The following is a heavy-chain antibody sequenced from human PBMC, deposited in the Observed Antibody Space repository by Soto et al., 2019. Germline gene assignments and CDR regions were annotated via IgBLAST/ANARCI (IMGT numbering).Heavy chain of an antibody. D-gene: IGHD6-19*01. CDR2: IYYSGST. CDR3: ARHAMRLVSFDY. V-gene: IGHV4-39*01. J-gene: IGHJ4*02. CDR1: GGSISSSSYY. Sequence: SETLSLTCTVSGGSISSSSYYWGWIRQPPGKGLEWIGSIYYSGSTYYNPSLKSRVTISVDTSKNQFSLKLSSVTAADTAVYYCARHAMRLVSFDYWGQGTLVTVSS.